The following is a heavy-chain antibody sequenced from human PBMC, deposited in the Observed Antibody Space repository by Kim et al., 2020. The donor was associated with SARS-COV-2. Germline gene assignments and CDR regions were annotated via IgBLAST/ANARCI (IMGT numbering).Heavy chain of an antibody. D-gene: IGHD3-10*01. J-gene: IGHJ6*02. V-gene: IGHV3-74*01. CDR2: INSDGSST. CDR1: GFTFSSYW. CDR3: ARVSAVWFGELLNSYYYYGMDV. Sequence: GGSLRLSCAASGFTFSSYWMHWVRQAPGKGLVWVSRINSDGSSTSYADSVKGRFTISRDNAKNTLYLQMNSLRAEDTAVYYCARVSAVWFGELLNSYYYYGMDVWGQGTTVTVSS.